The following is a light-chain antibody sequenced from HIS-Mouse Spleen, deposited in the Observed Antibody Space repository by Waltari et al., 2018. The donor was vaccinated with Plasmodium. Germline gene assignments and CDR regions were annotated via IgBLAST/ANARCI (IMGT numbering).Light chain of an antibody. CDR2: DVS. CDR1: SSDVGGYNY. CDR3: CSYAGSYTYV. J-gene: IGLJ1*01. Sequence: QSALTQPRSVSGSPGQSVTISCTGTSSDVGGYNYVPWYQQHPGKAPKLMIYDVSNQPSGVPDRVSASKSGNTASLTISGLQAEDEADYYCCSYAGSYTYVFGTGTKVTVL. V-gene: IGLV2-11*01.